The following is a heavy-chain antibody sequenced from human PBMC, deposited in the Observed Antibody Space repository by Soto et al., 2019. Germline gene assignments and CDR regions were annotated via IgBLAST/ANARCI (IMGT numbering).Heavy chain of an antibody. J-gene: IGHJ4*02. Sequence: QVQLVQSGAKVKKPGASVKVSCKASGYTFSDNYIHWVRQAPGQGLEWMGWINPKSGATSYSHNLQGMVTVTTATSISTAYMELTRLRSDDTAMYFCARVHCTGAVCLLFDFWGQGSLVTVSS. CDR2: INPKSGAT. CDR1: GYTFSDNY. V-gene: IGHV1-2*07. D-gene: IGHD2-8*02. CDR3: ARVHCTGAVCLLFDF.